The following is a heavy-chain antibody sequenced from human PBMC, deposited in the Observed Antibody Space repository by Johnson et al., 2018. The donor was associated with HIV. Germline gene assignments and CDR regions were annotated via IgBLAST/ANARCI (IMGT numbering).Heavy chain of an antibody. CDR3: AKGTSRGWADAFDV. D-gene: IGHD6-19*01. V-gene: IGHV3-30*18. CDR2: ISYDGSNK. CDR1: GFTFSSYG. J-gene: IGHJ3*01. Sequence: QVKLVESGGGVVQPGRSLRLSCAASGFTFSSYGMHWVRQAPGKGLEWVAVISYDGSNKYYADSVKGRFTISRDNFKKTVHLQMNSLRAEDTAVYYCAKGTSRGWADAFDVWGQGTMVTVSS.